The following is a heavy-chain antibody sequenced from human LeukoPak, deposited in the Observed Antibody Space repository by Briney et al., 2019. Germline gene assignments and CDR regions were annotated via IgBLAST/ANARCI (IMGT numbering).Heavy chain of an antibody. CDR1: GYTFTGYY. D-gene: IGHD3-16*01. J-gene: IGHJ5*02. CDR3: ARDRVMEENWFDP. CDR2: INPNSGGT. Sequence: ASVKVSCKASGYTFTGYYMHWVRQAPGQGLEWMGSINPNSGGTNYAQKFQGRVTMTRDTSISTAYMELSRLRSDDTAVYYCARDRVMEENWFDPWGQGTLVTVSS. V-gene: IGHV1-2*02.